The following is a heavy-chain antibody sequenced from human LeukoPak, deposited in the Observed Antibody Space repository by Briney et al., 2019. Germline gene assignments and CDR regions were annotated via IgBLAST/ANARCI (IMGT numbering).Heavy chain of an antibody. CDR3: ARDLIEMATKRISAFDI. V-gene: IGHV4-61*02. CDR2: IYTSGST. J-gene: IGHJ3*02. Sequence: SQTLSLTCTVSGGSISSGSYYWSWIRQPAGKGLEWIGRIYTSGSTNYNPSLKSRVTISVDTSKNQFSLKLSSVTAADTAVYYCARDLIEMATKRISAFDIWGQGTMVTVSS. CDR1: GGSISSGSYY. D-gene: IGHD5-24*01.